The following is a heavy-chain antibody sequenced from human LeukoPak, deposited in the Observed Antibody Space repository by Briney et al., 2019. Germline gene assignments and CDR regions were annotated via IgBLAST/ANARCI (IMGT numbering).Heavy chain of an antibody. CDR3: AKNAKLWFGELDYYGMDV. CDR1: GFTFSSYA. Sequence: GGSLRLSCAASGFTFSSYAMTWVRQTPGKGLEWVSSISASGLTTYYADSVKGRFTISRDNSKNTLYLQMNSLRAEDTAVYYCAKNAKLWFGELDYYGMDVWGQGTTVTVSS. J-gene: IGHJ6*02. CDR2: ISASGLTT. D-gene: IGHD3-10*01. V-gene: IGHV3-23*01.